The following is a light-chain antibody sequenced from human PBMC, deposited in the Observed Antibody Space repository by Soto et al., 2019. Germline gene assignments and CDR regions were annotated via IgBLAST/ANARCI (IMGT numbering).Light chain of an antibody. CDR1: QDVSQW. CDR2: KAS. Sequence: DIHMTQSPSTLSASVGDRITITCRASQDVSQWLAWYQHKPGKAPKLLIYKASTLEGGVSSRFSGRGSGTEFTLTIRDLQPDDFATYYCQQYSSDLNTFGQGTKLEIK. V-gene: IGKV1-5*03. CDR3: QQYSSDLNT. J-gene: IGKJ2*01.